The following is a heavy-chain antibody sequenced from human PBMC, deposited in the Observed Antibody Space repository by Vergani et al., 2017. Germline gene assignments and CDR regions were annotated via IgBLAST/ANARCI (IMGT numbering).Heavy chain of an antibody. J-gene: IGHJ6*03. D-gene: IGHD6-19*01. CDR2: IIPILGIA. Sequence: QVQLVQSGAEVKKPGSSVKVSCKASGGTFSSYTISWVRQAPGQGLEWMGRIIPILGIANYAQKFQGRVTITADESTSTAYMELSSLRSEDTAVYYCARGIAVAGTAYYYYMDVWGKGTTVTVSS. V-gene: IGHV1-69*02. CDR1: GGTFSSYT. CDR3: ARGIAVAGTAYYYYMDV.